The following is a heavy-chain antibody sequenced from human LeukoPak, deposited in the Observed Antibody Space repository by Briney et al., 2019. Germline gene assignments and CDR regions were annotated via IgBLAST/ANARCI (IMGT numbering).Heavy chain of an antibody. V-gene: IGHV4-34*01. D-gene: IGHD1-26*01. Sequence: SETLSLTCAVYGGSFSGYYWSWIRQPPGKGLEWIGEINHSGSTNYNPSLKSRVTISVDTSKNQFSLKLSSVTAADTAVYYCARVLGAGNMDAFDIWGQGTMVTVSS. CDR3: ARVLGAGNMDAFDI. CDR1: GGSFSGYY. CDR2: INHSGST. J-gene: IGHJ3*02.